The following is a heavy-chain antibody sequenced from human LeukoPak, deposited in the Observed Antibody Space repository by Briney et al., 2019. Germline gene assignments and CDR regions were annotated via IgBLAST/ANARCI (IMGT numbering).Heavy chain of an antibody. CDR1: GGSISSYY. Sequence: SETLSLTXTVSGGSISSYYWSWIWQAPGKGLEWIGYIYYSGSTNYNPSLKSRVTISVDTSKNQFSLKLSSVTAADTAVYYCARDNGLSFDYWGQGTLVTVSS. D-gene: IGHD4-17*01. CDR3: ARDNGLSFDY. CDR2: IYYSGST. J-gene: IGHJ4*02. V-gene: IGHV4-59*01.